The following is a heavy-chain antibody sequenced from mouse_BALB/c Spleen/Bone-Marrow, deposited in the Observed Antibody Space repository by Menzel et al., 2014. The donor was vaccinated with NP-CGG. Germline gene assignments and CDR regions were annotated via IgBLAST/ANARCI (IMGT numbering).Heavy chain of an antibody. CDR1: VYTFTSYW. J-gene: IGHJ2*01. D-gene: IGHD1-2*01. Sequence: LQESGSELVRPGASVKLSCKASVYTFTSYWMHWVKQRPGQGLEWIGNIYPGSGSTNYDEKFKSKATLTVDTSSSTAYMQLSSLTSEDSAVYYCTPRLRYWGQGTTLTVSS. CDR2: IYPGSGST. V-gene: IGHV1S22*01. CDR3: TPRLRY.